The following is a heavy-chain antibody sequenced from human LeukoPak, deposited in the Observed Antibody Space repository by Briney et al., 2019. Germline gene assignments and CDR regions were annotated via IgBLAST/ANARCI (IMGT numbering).Heavy chain of an antibody. CDR2: IGIAGDT. Sequence: GGSLRLSCAASGFTFSSYDMHWVRQATGKGLEWVSAIGIAGDTYYPGSVKGRFTISRENAKNSLYLQMNSLRAGDTAVYYCARALQGAVAGRYYYYGMDVWGQGTTVTVSS. J-gene: IGHJ6*02. V-gene: IGHV3-13*01. CDR1: GFTFSSYD. D-gene: IGHD6-19*01. CDR3: ARALQGAVAGRYYYYGMDV.